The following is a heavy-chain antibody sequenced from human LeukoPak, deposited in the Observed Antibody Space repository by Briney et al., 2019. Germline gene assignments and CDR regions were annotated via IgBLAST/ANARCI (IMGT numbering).Heavy chain of an antibody. CDR2: IYYSGST. D-gene: IGHD6-19*01. CDR1: GGSISSGGYY. J-gene: IGHJ5*02. Sequence: SQTLSLTCTVSGGSISSGGYYWSWIRQHPGKGLEWIGYIYYSGSTYYNPSLKSRVTISVDTSKNQFSLKLSSVTAADTAVYYCARPIAVAGNLRGYNWFHPWGQGTLVTVSS. V-gene: IGHV4-31*03. CDR3: ARPIAVAGNLRGYNWFHP.